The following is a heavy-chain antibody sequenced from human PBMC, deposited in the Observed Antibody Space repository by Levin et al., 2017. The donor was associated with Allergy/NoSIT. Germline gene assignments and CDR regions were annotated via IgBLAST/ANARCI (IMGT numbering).Heavy chain of an antibody. CDR2: INSDGSST. J-gene: IGHJ4*02. Sequence: LSLTCAASGFTFRSSWMHWVRQAPGKGLVWVSRINSDGSSTSYADSVKGRFTISRDNAKNTLYLQMNSLRAEDTAVYYCARTRLARGYSGYDYGGIDYWGQGTLVTVSS. V-gene: IGHV3-74*01. CDR3: ARTRLARGYSGYDYGGIDY. D-gene: IGHD5-12*01. CDR1: GFTFRSSW.